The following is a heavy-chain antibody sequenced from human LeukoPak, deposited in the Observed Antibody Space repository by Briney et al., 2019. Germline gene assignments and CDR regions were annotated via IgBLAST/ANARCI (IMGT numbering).Heavy chain of an antibody. V-gene: IGHV3-7*01. D-gene: IGHD2-2*01. CDR2: IKEDANEK. J-gene: IGHJ5*02. CDR3: ARDRYCSSS. Sequence: GGSLRLSCAASGFTFSNYWMSWVRQAPGKGLEWVANIKEDANEKYYVDSVKGRFTISRDNAKNSLYLQMNSLRAEDTAVYYCARDRYCSSSWGQGTLVTVSS. CDR1: GFTFSNYW.